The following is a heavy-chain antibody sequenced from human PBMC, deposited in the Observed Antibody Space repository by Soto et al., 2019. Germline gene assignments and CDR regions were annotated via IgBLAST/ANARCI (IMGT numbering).Heavy chain of an antibody. CDR1: GYTFSDYG. CDR2: ILCLNDRK. V-gene: IGHV1-3*01. CDR3: ARGRRTCTEKTCYADFDF. D-gene: IGHD2-2*01. J-gene: IGHJ4*02. Sequence: QVHLVQSGAEVKTPGASVTISCKASGYTFSDYGIHWIRQAPGQRPEWLGWILCLNDRKEYSQKFQGRISVTRDTSASTAYMGLSRLGSEDTAVYYCARGRRTCTEKTCYADFDFWGQGSLVSVSS.